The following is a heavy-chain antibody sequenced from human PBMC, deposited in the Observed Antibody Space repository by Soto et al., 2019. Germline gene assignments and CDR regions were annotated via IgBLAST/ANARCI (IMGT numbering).Heavy chain of an antibody. CDR2: TYDRSNWRH. CDR1: GDSVSSDTAA. J-gene: IGHJ4*02. V-gene: IGHV6-1*01. D-gene: IGHD6-19*01. Sequence: SQTLSLTCAIPGDSVSSDTAAWNWIRSSPSRGLEWLGRTYDRSNWRHDYAVSVKSRITVNPDTSKNHFSLQLNSVAPDDTAVYYCARGVAGSGFDLWGQGTLVTVSS. CDR3: ARGVAGSGFDL.